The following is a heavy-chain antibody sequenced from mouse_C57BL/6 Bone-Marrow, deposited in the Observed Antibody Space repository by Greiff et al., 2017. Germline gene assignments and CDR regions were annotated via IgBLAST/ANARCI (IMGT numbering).Heavy chain of an antibody. CDR3: ARRGFDY. J-gene: IGHJ2*01. V-gene: IGHV5-12*01. CDR2: ISNGGGST. Sequence: EVHLVESGGGLVQPGGSLKLSCAASGFTFSDYYMYWVRQTPEKRLEWVAYISNGGGSTYYPDTVKGRFTISRDNAKNTLYLQMSRLKSEDTAMYYCARRGFDYWGQGTTLTVSS. CDR1: GFTFSDYY.